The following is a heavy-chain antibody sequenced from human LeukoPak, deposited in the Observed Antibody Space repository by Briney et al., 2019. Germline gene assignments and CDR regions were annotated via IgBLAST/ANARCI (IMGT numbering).Heavy chain of an antibody. CDR3: ARGSIESGSYYYYFDY. CDR2: FDPEDGET. CDR1: GYTLTELP. V-gene: IGHV1-24*01. J-gene: IGHJ4*02. Sequence: ASVKVSCKVSGYTLTELPMHWVRQAPGKGLEWMGGFDPEDGETIYAQKFQGRVTMTEDTSTDTAYMELSSLRSDDTAVYYCARGSIESGSYYYYFDYWGQGTLVTVSS. D-gene: IGHD1-26*01.